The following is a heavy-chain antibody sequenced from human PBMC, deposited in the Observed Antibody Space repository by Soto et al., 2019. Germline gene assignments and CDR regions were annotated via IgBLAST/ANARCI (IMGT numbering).Heavy chain of an antibody. J-gene: IGHJ5*02. Sequence: GASVKVSCKASGGTFSSYAISWVRQAPGQGLEWMGGIIPIFGTANYAQKFQGRVTITADESTSTAYMELSSLRSEDTAVYYCARGPMKRRATIFGVNWFDPWGQGTLVTVSS. CDR2: IIPIFGTA. D-gene: IGHD3-3*01. CDR3: ARGPMKRRATIFGVNWFDP. CDR1: GGTFSSYA. V-gene: IGHV1-69*13.